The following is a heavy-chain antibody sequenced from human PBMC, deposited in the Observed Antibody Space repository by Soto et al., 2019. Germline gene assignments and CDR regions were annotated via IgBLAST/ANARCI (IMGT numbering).Heavy chain of an antibody. CDR3: ASTRSVPAAGAFDY. CDR2: INPSGGST. CDR1: GYTFTSYY. Sequence: ALVKVACKASGYTFTSYYMHWVRKKHGQGLEWMGIINPSGGSTSYAQKFQGRVTMTRDTSTSTVYMELSSLRSEDTAVYYCASTRSVPAAGAFDYWGQGTLVTVSS. D-gene: IGHD2-2*01. V-gene: IGHV1-46*01. J-gene: IGHJ4*02.